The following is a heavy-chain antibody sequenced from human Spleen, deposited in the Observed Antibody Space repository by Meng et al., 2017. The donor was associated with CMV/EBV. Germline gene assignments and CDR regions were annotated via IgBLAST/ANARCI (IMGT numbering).Heavy chain of an antibody. V-gene: IGHV1-69*05. J-gene: IGHJ4*02. CDR3: ARYCSSTSCSIG. Sequence: SVKVSCKASGYTFTDYFMHWVRQATGQGLEWMGGIIPIFGTANYAQKFQGRVTITTDESTSTAYMELSSLRSEDTAVYYCARYCSSTSCSIGWGQGTLVTVSS. CDR1: GYTFTDYF. CDR2: IIPIFGTA. D-gene: IGHD2-2*01.